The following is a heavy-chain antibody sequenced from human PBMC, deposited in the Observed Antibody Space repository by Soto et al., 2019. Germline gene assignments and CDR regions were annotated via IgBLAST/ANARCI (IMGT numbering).Heavy chain of an antibody. D-gene: IGHD2-8*01. CDR1: GYTFTSYG. V-gene: IGHV1-18*01. CDR3: ARGGKYCNNGVSSLYGMDV. Sequence: ASLYVSCNASGYTFTSYGISWVLRAPGQGLEWMGWISAYNGNTNYAQKFQGRVTMTTDTSTSTAYMELRSLRSDDTAVYYCARGGKYCNNGVSSLYGMDVRGQGTTVTV. CDR2: ISAYNGNT. J-gene: IGHJ6*02.